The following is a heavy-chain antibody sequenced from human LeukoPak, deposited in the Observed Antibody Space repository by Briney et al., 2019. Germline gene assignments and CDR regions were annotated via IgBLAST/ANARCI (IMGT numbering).Heavy chain of an antibody. V-gene: IGHV1-2*02. J-gene: IGHJ4*02. Sequence: ASVKVSCQASGYTFTDYYMRGVRQAPGQGLEWMGWINPNSGGTNYAQKFQGRVTMTRDTSISTAYMELSRLRSDDTAVYYCARVGQQLSKSSSPADYRGQGTLVTVSS. D-gene: IGHD6-13*01. CDR2: INPNSGGT. CDR3: ARVGQQLSKSSSPADY. CDR1: GYTFTDYY.